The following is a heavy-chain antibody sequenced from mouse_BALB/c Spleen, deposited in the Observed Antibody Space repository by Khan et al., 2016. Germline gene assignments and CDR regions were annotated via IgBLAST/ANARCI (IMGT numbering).Heavy chain of an antibody. CDR3: GSPFYYYYGVGAVDF. D-gene: IGHD2-4*01. J-gene: IGHJ4*01. CDR2: ILPGSDDT. CDR1: GYTFSNYW. Sequence: QVQLKEAGADLMKPGASVRISCKATGYTFSNYWIEWVKQRPGHGLEWIGVILPGSDDTTYNEKFKGKATFNADISSNPAYMQLSSLTSEDSAVYYAGSPFYYYYGVGAVDFWGQGTSVIVSS. V-gene: IGHV1-9*01.